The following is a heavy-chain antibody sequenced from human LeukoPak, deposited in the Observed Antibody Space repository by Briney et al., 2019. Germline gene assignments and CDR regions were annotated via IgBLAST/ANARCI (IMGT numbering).Heavy chain of an antibody. J-gene: IGHJ4*02. CDR2: ISGSGGST. D-gene: IGHD3-10*01. CDR1: GFTFSSYA. CDR3: AKDLLSYYGSGNFDY. Sequence: PGGSLRLSCAASGFTFSSYAMSWVRQAPGKGLEWVSAISGSGGSTYYADSVKGRFTISRDNSKNTLYLQMNSLRAEDTAVYYCAKDLLSYYGSGNFDYWGQGTLVTVSS. V-gene: IGHV3-23*01.